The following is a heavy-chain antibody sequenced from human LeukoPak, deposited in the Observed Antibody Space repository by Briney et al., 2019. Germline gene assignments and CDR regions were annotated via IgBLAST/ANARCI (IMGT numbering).Heavy chain of an antibody. J-gene: IGHJ4*02. Sequence: GGSLRLSWAASGFTFINAWMSWVRQAPGKGLEWVVRIKSKADGGSTDYAAPVKGRFTFSRDDSKNTLYLQMNSLKTENTAVYYCTADGCSGGGCFSGHYWGQGTVVTVSS. CDR3: TADGCSGGGCFSGHY. V-gene: IGHV3-15*01. CDR2: IKSKADGGST. D-gene: IGHD2-15*01. CDR1: GFTFINAW.